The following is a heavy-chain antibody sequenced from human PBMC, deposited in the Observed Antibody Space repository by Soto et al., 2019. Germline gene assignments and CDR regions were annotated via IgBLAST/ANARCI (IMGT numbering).Heavy chain of an antibody. CDR3: ARGDSYGSRSYPYYYYYMDV. Sequence: GGCLRLSCVVSGFTFSSYNMNWVRQAPGKGLEWVSSITTTSSYIYYADSVKGRFTISRDNAKNSLFLQMNSLSAEDTAIYYCARGDSYGSRSYPYYYYYMDVWGKGTTVTVSS. J-gene: IGHJ6*03. CDR1: GFTFSSYN. D-gene: IGHD3-10*01. CDR2: ITTTSSYI. V-gene: IGHV3-21*01.